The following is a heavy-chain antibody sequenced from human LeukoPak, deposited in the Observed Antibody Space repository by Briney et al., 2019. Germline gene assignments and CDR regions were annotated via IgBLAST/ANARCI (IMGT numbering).Heavy chain of an antibody. CDR1: GGSIINYH. V-gene: IGHV4-4*07. D-gene: IGHD6-19*01. CDR2: IHTSGST. Sequence: SETLSLTCTVSGGSIINYHWSWIRQPAGKGLEWIGQIHTSGSTNYNPPLKSRVSMSIDTTEGQVSLTIRSVTAADTAFYYCARRDISSGWSFVHWGQGTLVTVSS. J-gene: IGHJ4*02. CDR3: ARRDISSGWSFVH.